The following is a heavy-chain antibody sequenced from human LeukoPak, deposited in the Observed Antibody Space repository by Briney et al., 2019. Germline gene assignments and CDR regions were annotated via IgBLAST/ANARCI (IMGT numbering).Heavy chain of an antibody. D-gene: IGHD2-15*01. V-gene: IGHV4-39*07. J-gene: IGHJ6*02. CDR3: ARARGSGGSWNYYYGVDV. CDR2: IYYSGST. CDR1: GGSISSSSYY. Sequence: SETLSLTCTVSGGSISSSSYYWGWIRQPPGKGLEWIGSIYYSGSTYYNPSLKSRVTISVDTSKNQFSLKLSSVTAADTAVYYCARARGSGGSWNYYYGVDVWGQGTTVTVSS.